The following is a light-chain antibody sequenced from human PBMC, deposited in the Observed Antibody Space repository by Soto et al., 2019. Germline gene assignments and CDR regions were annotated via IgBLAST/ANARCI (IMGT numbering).Light chain of an antibody. Sequence: EIVMTQSPATLSVSPGERATLSCRASQSVSSNLAWYQQKPGQAPRLLIYRASTRATGIPARFSGSGSGTDFTRTITSLQSEDFAVYYCQHYHNWLPRTFGQGTKVEIK. J-gene: IGKJ1*01. V-gene: IGKV3-15*01. CDR2: RAS. CDR3: QHYHNWLPRT. CDR1: QSVSSN.